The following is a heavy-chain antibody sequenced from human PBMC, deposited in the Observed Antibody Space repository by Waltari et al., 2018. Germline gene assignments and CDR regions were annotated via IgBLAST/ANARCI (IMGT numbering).Heavy chain of an antibody. V-gene: IGHV4-59*01. D-gene: IGHD5-12*01. CDR1: GGSLNYYY. J-gene: IGHJ4*02. CDR3: ARGDRAPSGYGTELDY. Sequence: VPLPESGPGLVKPSETLSLTCTVSGGSLNYYYWTWIRQPPGKGLEYIGYSDDSGATNYNPSLKRRITISIETSMNQFYLKVTSVAAADTAVYYCARGDRAPSGYGTELDYWGEGTMVTVSA. CDR2: SDDSGAT.